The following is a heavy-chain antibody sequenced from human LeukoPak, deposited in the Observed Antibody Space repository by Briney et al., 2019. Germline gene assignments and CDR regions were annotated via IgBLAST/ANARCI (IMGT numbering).Heavy chain of an antibody. Sequence: GGSLRLSCAASGFTFSSYSMNWVRQAPGKGLEWVSSISSSSSYIYYADSVKGRFTISRDNAKNSLYLQMNSLRAEDTAVYYCVRVSGYSNYFDYWGQGTLVTVSS. J-gene: IGHJ4*02. CDR1: GFTFSSYS. D-gene: IGHD4-11*01. V-gene: IGHV3-21*01. CDR3: VRVSGYSNYFDY. CDR2: ISSSSSYI.